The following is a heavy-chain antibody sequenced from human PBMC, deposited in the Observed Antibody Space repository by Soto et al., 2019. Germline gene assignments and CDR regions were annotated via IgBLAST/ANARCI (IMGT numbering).Heavy chain of an antibody. V-gene: IGHV3-23*01. D-gene: IGHD5-12*01. Sequence: LRLSCTASGFIYSIYAMAWVRQAPGKGLEWVSALSGSGGETFYADSVKGRFTISRDNSKNTVYLQMTNLRAEDTAVYYCAKEIAVAVATPPEYWGQGTLVTVSS. CDR2: LSGSGGET. J-gene: IGHJ4*02. CDR1: GFIYSIYA. CDR3: AKEIAVAVATPPEY.